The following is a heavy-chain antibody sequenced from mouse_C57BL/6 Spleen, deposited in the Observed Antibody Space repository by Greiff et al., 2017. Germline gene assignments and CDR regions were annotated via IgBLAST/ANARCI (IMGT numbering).Heavy chain of an antibody. J-gene: IGHJ2*01. CDR3: ARNLITTVVPYFDY. CDR1: GYTFTSYW. V-gene: IGHV1-59*01. CDR2: IDPSDSYT. Sequence: QVQLKQPGAELVRPGTSVKLSCKASGYTFTSYWMHWVKQRPGQGLEWIGVIDPSDSYTNYNQKFKGKATLTVDTSSSTAYMQLSSLTSEDSAVYYCARNLITTVVPYFDYWGQGTTLTVSS. D-gene: IGHD1-1*01.